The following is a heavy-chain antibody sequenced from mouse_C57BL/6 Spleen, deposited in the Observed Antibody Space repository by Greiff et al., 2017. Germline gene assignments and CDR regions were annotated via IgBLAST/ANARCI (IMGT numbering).Heavy chain of an antibody. V-gene: IGHV1-63*01. CDR1: GYTFTNYW. D-gene: IGHD1-1*01. Sequence: QVQLQQSGAELVRPGTSVKMSCKASGYTFTNYWIGWAKQRPGHGLEWIGDIYPGGGYTNYNEKFKGKATLTADKSSSTAYMQFSSLTSEDSAIYDGARNGSSEDYYAMDYWGQGTSVTVSS. J-gene: IGHJ4*01. CDR2: IYPGGGYT. CDR3: ARNGSSEDYYAMDY.